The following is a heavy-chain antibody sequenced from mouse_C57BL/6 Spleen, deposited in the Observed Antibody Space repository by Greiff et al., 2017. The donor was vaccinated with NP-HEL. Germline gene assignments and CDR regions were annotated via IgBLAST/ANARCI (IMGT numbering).Heavy chain of an antibody. Sequence: QVQLQQSGAELVRPGTSVKVSCKASGYAFTNYLLEWVKQRPGQGLEWIGVINPGSGGTNYNEKFKGKATLTAYKSSSTAYMQLSSLTSEDSAVYFCARDAVVATRYFEVWGTGTTVTVSS. CDR1: GYAFTNYL. CDR2: INPGSGGT. CDR3: ARDAVVATRYFEV. V-gene: IGHV1-54*01. D-gene: IGHD1-1*01. J-gene: IGHJ1*03.